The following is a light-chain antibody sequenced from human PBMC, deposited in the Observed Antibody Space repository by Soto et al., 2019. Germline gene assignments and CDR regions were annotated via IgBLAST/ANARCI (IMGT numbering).Light chain of an antibody. CDR3: QQYNNWLWT. Sequence: EIVMTQSPATLSVSPGERATLSCRASQSLSSRNLAWYQQKPGQAPRPLIYGASTRATGIPARFSGSGSGTEFTLTISSLQSEDFAVYYCQQYNNWLWTFGQGTKVDIK. V-gene: IGKV3-15*01. CDR2: GAS. J-gene: IGKJ1*01. CDR1: QSLSSRN.